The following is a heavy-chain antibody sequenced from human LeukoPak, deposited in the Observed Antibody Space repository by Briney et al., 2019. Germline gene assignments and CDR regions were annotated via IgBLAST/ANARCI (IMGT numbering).Heavy chain of an antibody. D-gene: IGHD5-24*01. CDR2: FNPSGGST. Sequence: ASVKVSCKASGYTFTSYYIHWLRQAPGQGLEWMGIFNPSGGSTKYAQKFQGRVTMSRDTSTSTVYMELSSLRSEDTAVYYCARVDSSRDVYNFCFDYWGQGTLITVSS. J-gene: IGHJ4*02. CDR3: ARVDSSRDVYNFCFDY. V-gene: IGHV1-46*01. CDR1: GYTFTSYY.